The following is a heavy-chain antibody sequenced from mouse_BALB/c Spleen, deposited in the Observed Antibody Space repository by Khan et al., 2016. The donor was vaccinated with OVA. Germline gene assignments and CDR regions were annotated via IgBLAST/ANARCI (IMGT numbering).Heavy chain of an antibody. J-gene: IGHJ3*01. D-gene: IGHD2-3*01. CDR1: GFTFSDYY. CDR3: AREGDDGGLAY. Sequence: EVELVESGGGLVQPGGSLKLSCATSGFTFSDYYMYWVRQTPEKRLEWVAYISNRGSTTYYQDNLRGRFTISRDNAKNTLFLQMSRLKSEDSAIYYCAREGDDGGLAYWGQGTLVTVSA. V-gene: IGHV5-12*02. CDR2: ISNRGSTT.